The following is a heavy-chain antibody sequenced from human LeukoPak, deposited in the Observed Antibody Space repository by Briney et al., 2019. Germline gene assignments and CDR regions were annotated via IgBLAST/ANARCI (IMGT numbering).Heavy chain of an antibody. CDR3: ATYSSSWGNYYGMDV. D-gene: IGHD6-13*01. J-gene: IGHJ6*02. V-gene: IGHV4-59*12. Sequence: SETLSLTCTVSGGSISSYYWSWIRQPPGKGLEWIGYIYYSGSTNYNPSLKSRVTISVDTSKNQFSLKLSSVTAADTAVYYCATYSSSWGNYYGMDVWGQGTTVTVSS. CDR2: IYYSGST. CDR1: GGSISSYY.